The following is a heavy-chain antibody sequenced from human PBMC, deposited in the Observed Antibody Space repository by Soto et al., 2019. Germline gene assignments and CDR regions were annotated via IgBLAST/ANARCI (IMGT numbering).Heavy chain of an antibody. J-gene: IGHJ4*02. CDR1: GFTFSSYG. CDR3: ARGVGGSYPNYYDSSGYYYADYFDY. Sequence: GSLRLSCAASGFTFSSYGMHWVRQAPGKGLEWVAVIWYDGSNKYYADSVKGRFTISRDNSKNTLYLQMNSLRAEDTAVYYCARGVGGSYPNYYDSSGYYYADYFDYWGQGTLVTVSS. V-gene: IGHV3-33*01. D-gene: IGHD3-22*01. CDR2: IWYDGSNK.